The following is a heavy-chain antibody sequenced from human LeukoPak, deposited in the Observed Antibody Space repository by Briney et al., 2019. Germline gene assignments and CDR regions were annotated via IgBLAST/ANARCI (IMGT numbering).Heavy chain of an antibody. Sequence: SETLSLTCAVYGGSFSGYYWSWIRQPPGKGLEWIGVINHSGSTNYNPSLKSRVTISVDTSKNQFSLKLSSVTAADTAVYYCASARYDYVWGSYRYWGQGTLVTVSS. CDR3: ASARYDYVWGSYRY. D-gene: IGHD3-16*02. V-gene: IGHV4-34*01. CDR2: INHSGST. J-gene: IGHJ4*02. CDR1: GGSFSGYY.